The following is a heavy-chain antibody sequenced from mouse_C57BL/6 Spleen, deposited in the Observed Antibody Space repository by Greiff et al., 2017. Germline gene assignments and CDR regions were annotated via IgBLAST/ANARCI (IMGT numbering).Heavy chain of an antibody. Sequence: EVMLVESGGGLVKPGGSLKLSCAASGFTFSDYGMHWVRQAPEKGLEWVAYISSGSSTIYYADTVKGRFTISRDNAKNTLFLQMTSLRSEDTAMXYCARDYYGSSYVGYFDYWGQGTTLTVSS. D-gene: IGHD1-1*01. CDR1: GFTFSDYG. CDR2: ISSGSSTI. CDR3: ARDYYGSSYVGYFDY. J-gene: IGHJ2*01. V-gene: IGHV5-17*01.